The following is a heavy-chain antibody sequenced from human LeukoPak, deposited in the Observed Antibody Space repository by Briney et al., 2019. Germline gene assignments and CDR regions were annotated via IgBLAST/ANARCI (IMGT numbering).Heavy chain of an antibody. CDR1: GGSISSSSYY. CDR3: ATLPYYYDSSGYSAPDY. CDR2: IYYSGST. D-gene: IGHD3-22*01. V-gene: IGHV4-39*01. J-gene: IGHJ4*02. Sequence: SETLSLTCTVSGGSISSSSYYWGWIRQPPGKGLEWIGSIYYSGSTYYNPSLKSRVTISVDTSKNQFSLKLSSVTAADTAVYYCATLPYYYDSSGYSAPDYWGQGTLVTVSS.